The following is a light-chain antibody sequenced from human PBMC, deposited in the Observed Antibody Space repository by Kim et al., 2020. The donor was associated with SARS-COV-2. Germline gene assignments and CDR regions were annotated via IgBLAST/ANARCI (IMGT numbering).Light chain of an antibody. CDR2: AVS. V-gene: IGKV1-9*01. CDR3: LQVYSYPYT. J-gene: IGKJ2*01. CDR1: QAISSH. Sequence: SDSEGDRVTLTCRASQAISSHLAWYQQKPGKAPKLLIYAVSTLQTGVSPRFTGDRSGQDFTLTINSLQPEDSATYYCLQVYSYPYTFGPGTKLEI.